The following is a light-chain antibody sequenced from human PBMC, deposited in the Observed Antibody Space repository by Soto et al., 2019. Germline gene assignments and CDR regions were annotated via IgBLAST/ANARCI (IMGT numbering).Light chain of an antibody. CDR2: DAS. J-gene: IGKJ2*01. CDR3: QQYDNLSYT. V-gene: IGKV1-33*01. Sequence: DIQMTQSPSSLSASVGDRVTITCQASQDISNYLNWYQQKPGKAPKLLIYDASNLETGVPSRFSGSGSGTDFTFTISSLQPEDIAIYYCQQYDNLSYTFGQGTKLEIK. CDR1: QDISNY.